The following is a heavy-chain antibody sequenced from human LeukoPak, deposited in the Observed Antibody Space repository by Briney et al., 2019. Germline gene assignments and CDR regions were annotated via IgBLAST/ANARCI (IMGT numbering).Heavy chain of an antibody. J-gene: IGHJ4*02. CDR2: IRSTANGYAT. V-gene: IGHV3-73*01. Sequence: GGSLRLSCAASGFTFSGSALHWVRQASGKGLEWVGRIRSTANGYATAYAASVKGRFTISRDNSRNTVYLQMHSLRAEDTAVYYCAKGYYDNLSGKYGLDYWGQGTLVTVSS. CDR3: AKGYYDNLSGKYGLDY. CDR1: GFTFSGSA. D-gene: IGHD3-9*01.